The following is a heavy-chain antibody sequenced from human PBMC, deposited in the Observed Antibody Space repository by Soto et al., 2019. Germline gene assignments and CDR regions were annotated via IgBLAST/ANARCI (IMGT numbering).Heavy chain of an antibody. CDR3: ARLVGYYAPLDV. V-gene: IGHV1-3*01. CDR2: INAGNGNT. Sequence: ASVKVSFKASGYTFTSYAMHWVLQAPGQRLEWMGWINAGNGNTKYSQKFQGRVTITRDTSASTAYMELSSLRSEDTAVYYCARLVGYYAPLDVWGQGTTVTVSS. CDR1: GYTFTSYA. D-gene: IGHD3-3*01. J-gene: IGHJ6*02.